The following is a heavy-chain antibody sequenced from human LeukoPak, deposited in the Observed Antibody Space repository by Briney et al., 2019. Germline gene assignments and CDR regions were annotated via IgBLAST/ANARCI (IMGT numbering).Heavy chain of an antibody. CDR1: GFTFSDYY. Sequence: GGALRLSCAASGFTFSDYYMSGLGQAPGKGVEGVSYISSSGSTIYYADSVKGLFTISRGNAKNSLYLQMNSLRAEDTAVYYCARDQGAYCSGGSCTAFDMWGQGTMVTVS. CDR2: ISSSGSTI. J-gene: IGHJ3*02. V-gene: IGHV3-11*04. CDR3: ARDQGAYCSGGSCTAFDM. D-gene: IGHD2-15*01.